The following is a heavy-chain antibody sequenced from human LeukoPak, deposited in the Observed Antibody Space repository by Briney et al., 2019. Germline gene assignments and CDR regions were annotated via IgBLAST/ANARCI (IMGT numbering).Heavy chain of an antibody. Sequence: PSETLSLTCTVSGGSISSYYWSWIRQPPGKGLEWIGYVFSSGSTNYNLSLEGRVTISVDTSKNQFSLKLSSVTAADTAVYYCARRDKYAQMNDYWGQGTMVTVSS. CDR3: ARRDKYAQMNDY. J-gene: IGHJ4*02. CDR1: GGSISSYY. D-gene: IGHD2-8*01. CDR2: VFSSGST. V-gene: IGHV4-59*08.